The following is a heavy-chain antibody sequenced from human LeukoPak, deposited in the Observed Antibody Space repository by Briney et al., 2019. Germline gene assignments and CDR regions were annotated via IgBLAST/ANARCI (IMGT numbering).Heavy chain of an antibody. D-gene: IGHD2-2*01. CDR3: AREEYQLLTNWFDP. J-gene: IGHJ5*02. Sequence: GASVKVSCKASGYTFTSYAMNWVRQAPGQGLEWMGWINTNTGNPTYAQGFTGRFVLSLDTSVSTAYLQISSLKAEDTAVYYCAREEYQLLTNWFDPWGQGTLVTVSS. CDR2: INTNTGNP. CDR1: GYTFTSYA. V-gene: IGHV7-4-1*02.